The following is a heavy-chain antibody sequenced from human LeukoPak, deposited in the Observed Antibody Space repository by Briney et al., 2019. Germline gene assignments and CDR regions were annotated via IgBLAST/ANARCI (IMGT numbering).Heavy chain of an antibody. Sequence: GESLKISCQGSGYSFTSYWIGWVRQMPGKGLEWMGIIYPGDSDTRYSPSFQGQVTISADKSISTAYLQWSSLKASDTAMYYCARLVGIVGAPAPLDYWGQGTLVTVSS. CDR1: GYSFTSYW. CDR2: IYPGDSDT. CDR3: ARLVGIVGAPAPLDY. D-gene: IGHD1-26*01. J-gene: IGHJ4*02. V-gene: IGHV5-51*01.